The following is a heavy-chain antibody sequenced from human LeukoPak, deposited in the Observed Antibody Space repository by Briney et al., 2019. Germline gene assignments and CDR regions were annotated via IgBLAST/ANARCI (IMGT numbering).Heavy chain of an antibody. CDR2: ISSSGSTV. Sequence: PGGSLRLSCAASGFTFSSYEMNWVRQAPGKGLEWVSYISSSGSTVYCADSVKGRFTVSRDNAKNSLYLQMNSLRDEDTAVYYCAHVKARSGSTFDIWGQGTMVTVSS. CDR3: AHVKARSGSTFDI. J-gene: IGHJ3*02. V-gene: IGHV3-48*03. D-gene: IGHD3-10*01. CDR1: GFTFSSYE.